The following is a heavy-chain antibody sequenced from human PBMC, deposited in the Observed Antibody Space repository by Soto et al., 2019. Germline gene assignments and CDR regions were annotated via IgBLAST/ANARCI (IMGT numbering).Heavy chain of an antibody. J-gene: IGHJ6*02. CDR3: VKTRIAVPELMGYYYGFDV. V-gene: IGHV3-64D*06. CDR2: IDSNGGSA. CDR1: GFTFSTFA. Sequence: QSGGSLRLSCSASGFTFSTFAMHWVRQAPGKGLEHISTIDSNGGSAYYADSVKGRFTISRDNSKNTLSLQMSSLKPEDTAVFYCVKTRIAVPELMGYYYGFDVWGQGTTVTVSS. D-gene: IGHD3-10*01.